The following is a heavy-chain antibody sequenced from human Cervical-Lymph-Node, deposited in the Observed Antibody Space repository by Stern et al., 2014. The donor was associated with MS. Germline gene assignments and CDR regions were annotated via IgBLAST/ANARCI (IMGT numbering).Heavy chain of an antibody. J-gene: IGHJ4*02. V-gene: IGHV3-33*01. CDR3: ARPLQYSSSSGLDY. Sequence: VQLVESGGGVVQPGRSLRLSCAASGFTFSSYGMHWVRQAPGKGLEWVAVIWYDGSNKYYADSVKGRFTISRDNSKNTLYLQMNSLRAEDTAVYYCARPLQYSSSSGLDYWGQGTLVTVSS. CDR1: GFTFSSYG. CDR2: IWYDGSNK. D-gene: IGHD6-6*01.